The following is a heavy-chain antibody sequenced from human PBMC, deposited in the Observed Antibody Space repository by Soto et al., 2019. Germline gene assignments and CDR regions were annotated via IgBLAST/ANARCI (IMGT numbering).Heavy chain of an antibody. J-gene: IGHJ4*02. CDR1: GYTLTELS. CDR2: FDPEDGET. D-gene: IGHD3-22*01. CDR3: ATVGYYDSSGYYTYYFDY. V-gene: IGHV1-24*01. Sequence: VKVSCKVSGYTLTELSMHWVRQAPGKGLEWMGGFDPEDGETIYAQKFQGRVTMTEDTSTDTAYMELSSLRSEDTAVYYCATVGYYDSSGYYTYYFDYWGQGTLVTVSS.